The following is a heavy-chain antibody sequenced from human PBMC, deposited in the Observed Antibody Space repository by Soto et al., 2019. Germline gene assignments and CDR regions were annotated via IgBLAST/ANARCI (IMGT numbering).Heavy chain of an antibody. CDR2: IRVYNGDT. CDR3: ASADYVDDDY. CDR1: GFAFSNSR. V-gene: IGHV1-18*01. D-gene: IGHD4-17*01. Sequence: QVQLVQSGAEVKKPGASVKVSCKASGFAFSNSRISWVRQAPGQVPEWMGWIRVYNGDTKYAQKFQGRLTMTTDTSTSTAYMEMRSLRSDDTAVYFCASADYVDDDYWGQGTLVTVSS. J-gene: IGHJ4*02.